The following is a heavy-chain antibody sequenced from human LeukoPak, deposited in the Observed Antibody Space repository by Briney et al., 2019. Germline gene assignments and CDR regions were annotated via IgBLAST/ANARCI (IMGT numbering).Heavy chain of an antibody. D-gene: IGHD3-16*01. Sequence: GGSLRLSCAGSGLTFSSFGMHWVRQAPGRGLEWVAVISYDESSKYYADSVKGRFTVSRDNSKNTVFLQMNSLRTEDTAVYYCAKDRLGLTAPKAYFDYWGQGTLVTVSS. V-gene: IGHV3-30*18. CDR1: GLTFSSFG. CDR2: ISYDESSK. J-gene: IGHJ4*02. CDR3: AKDRLGLTAPKAYFDY.